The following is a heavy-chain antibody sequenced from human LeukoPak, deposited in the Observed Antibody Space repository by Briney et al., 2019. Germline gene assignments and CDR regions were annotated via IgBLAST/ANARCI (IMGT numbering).Heavy chain of an antibody. V-gene: IGHV4-34*01. D-gene: IGHD2-2*01. CDR3: ARDLGSAYQLLCGWFDP. CDR1: GGSFSGYY. J-gene: IGHJ5*02. Sequence: SETLSLTCAVYGGSFSGYYWGWVRQPPGKGLEWIGEINHSGSTNYNSSLKSRVTISVDTSKNQFSLKLTSVTAADTAVYYCARDLGSAYQLLCGWFDPWGQGTLVTVSS. CDR2: INHSGST.